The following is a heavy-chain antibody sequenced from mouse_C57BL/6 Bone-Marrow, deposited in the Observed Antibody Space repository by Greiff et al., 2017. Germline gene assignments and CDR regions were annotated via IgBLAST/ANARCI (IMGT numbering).Heavy chain of an antibody. CDR1: GYSITSGYY. V-gene: IGHV3-6*01. CDR3: ARGRAYDGFGLAY. Sequence: EVKLQESGPGLVKPSQSLSLTCSVTGYSITSGYYWNWIRQFPGNKLEWMGYISYDGSNNYNPSLKNRISITRDTSKNQFFLKLNSVTTEDTATYYCARGRAYDGFGLAYWGQGTLVTVSA. J-gene: IGHJ3*01. CDR2: ISYDGSN. D-gene: IGHD2-3*01.